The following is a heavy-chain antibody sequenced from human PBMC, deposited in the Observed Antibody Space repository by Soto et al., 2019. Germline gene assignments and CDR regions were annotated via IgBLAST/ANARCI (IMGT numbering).Heavy chain of an antibody. CDR3: WSDPWSTVITSTHVDP. V-gene: IGHV3-30-3*01. CDR2: ISYDGSTK. CDR1: GFNFRTYA. D-gene: IGHD4-17*01. Sequence: GGSLRLSCAASGFNFRTYAMEWVRQAPGKGLEWVAVISYDGSTKFYADSVKGRFTISRDNSNNTLYLQMDSLRPEDTAFYYCWSDPWSTVITSTHVDPWGHGTLVIVSS. J-gene: IGHJ5*02.